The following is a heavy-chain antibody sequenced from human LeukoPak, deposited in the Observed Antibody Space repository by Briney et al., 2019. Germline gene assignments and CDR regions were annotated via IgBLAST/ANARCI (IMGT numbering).Heavy chain of an antibody. Sequence: SETLSLTCAVYGGSFSGYYWSWIRQPLGKGLEWIGEINHSGSTNYNPSLKSRVTISVDTSKNQFSLKLSSVTAADTAVYYCARRDDILTGYRYYFDYWGQGTLVTVSS. J-gene: IGHJ4*02. D-gene: IGHD3-9*01. V-gene: IGHV4-34*01. CDR1: GGSFSGYY. CDR2: INHSGST. CDR3: ARRDDILTGYRYYFDY.